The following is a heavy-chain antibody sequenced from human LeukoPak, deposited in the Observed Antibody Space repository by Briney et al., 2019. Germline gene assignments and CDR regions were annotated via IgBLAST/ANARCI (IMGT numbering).Heavy chain of an antibody. CDR3: AAEGAFCRGDCPNWFDP. CDR2: ISDDGGNQ. J-gene: IGHJ5*02. CDR1: GFTFTQFS. Sequence: PGRSLRLSCAASGFTFTQFSMHWIRQAPGKGLEWLAVISDDGGNQNYADSVRGRFTVSRDNSKNTLFLQINSLRGDDTAVYYCAAEGAFCRGDCPNWFDPWGQGTLVTVSS. V-gene: IGHV3-30-3*01. D-gene: IGHD2-21*02.